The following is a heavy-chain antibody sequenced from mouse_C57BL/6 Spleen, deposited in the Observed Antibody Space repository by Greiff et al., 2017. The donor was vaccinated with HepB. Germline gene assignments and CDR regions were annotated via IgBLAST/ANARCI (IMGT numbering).Heavy chain of an antibody. CDR3: ARSSGTFYAMDY. V-gene: IGHV1-69*01. CDR1: GYTFTSYW. Sequence: VQLQQPGAELVMPGASVTLSCKASGYTFTSYWMHWVKQRPGHGLEWIGAIDPSDSYTNYNQKFKGKSTLTVDKSSSTAYMLLSSLTSEDSAVYYCARSSGTFYAMDYWGQGTSVTVSS. J-gene: IGHJ4*01. D-gene: IGHD4-1*01. CDR2: IDPSDSYT.